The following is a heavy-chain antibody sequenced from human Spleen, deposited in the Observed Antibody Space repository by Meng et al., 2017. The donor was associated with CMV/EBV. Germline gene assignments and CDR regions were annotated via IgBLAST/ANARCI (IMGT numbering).Heavy chain of an antibody. V-gene: IGHV3-23*01. CDR3: AKDLNDDILTGYYGY. CDR1: GFTFTRHW. Sequence: GGSLRLSCAASGFTFTRHWMSWVRQAPGKGLEWVSGISSSGGSTYYADSVKGRFTISRDNSKNTLYLQMSSLRAEDTAVYYCAKDLNDDILTGYYGYWGQGTRVTVSS. CDR2: ISSSGGST. J-gene: IGHJ4*02. D-gene: IGHD3-9*01.